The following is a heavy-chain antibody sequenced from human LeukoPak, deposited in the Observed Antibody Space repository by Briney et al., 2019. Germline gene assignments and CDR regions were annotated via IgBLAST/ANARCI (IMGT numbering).Heavy chain of an antibody. CDR2: IYHSGST. Sequence: SGTLSLTCAVSGGSISSSNWWSWVRQPPGKGLEWIGEIYHSGSTNYNPSLKSRVTISVDTSKNQFSLKLSSVTAADTAVYYCAREKIRGYYYYYMDVWGKGTTVTISS. J-gene: IGHJ6*03. CDR1: GGSISSSNW. V-gene: IGHV4-4*02. CDR3: AREKIRGYYYYYMDV. D-gene: IGHD3-10*01.